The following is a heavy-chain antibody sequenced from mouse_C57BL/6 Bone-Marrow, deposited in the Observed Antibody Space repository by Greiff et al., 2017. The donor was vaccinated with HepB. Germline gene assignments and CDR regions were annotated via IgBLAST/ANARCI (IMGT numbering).Heavy chain of an antibody. Sequence: EVHLVESGGGLVQPGDSLKLSCKSNEYEFPSHDMSWVRQTPEKRLELVAAINSDGGSTYYTDTMERRVNISRDKTKKTLYLQLRSLRAEDTALYYCARRGVYYCYDGTYFDFDFWGTGTTVTVSS. D-gene: IGHD2-2*01. CDR1: EYEFPSHD. CDR3: ARRGVYYCYDGTYFDFDF. V-gene: IGHV5-2*01. CDR2: INSDGGST. J-gene: IGHJ1*03.